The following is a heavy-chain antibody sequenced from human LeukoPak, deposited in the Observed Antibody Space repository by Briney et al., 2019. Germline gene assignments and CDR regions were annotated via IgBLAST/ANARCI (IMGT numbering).Heavy chain of an antibody. J-gene: IGHJ5*02. CDR1: GFTVISNY. D-gene: IGHD3-10*01. CDR2: IYSGGNT. CDR3: ASLGGSGSLNRFDP. V-gene: IGHV3-53*01. Sequence: GGSLRLSCAASGFTVISNYMSWVRQAPGKGLEWVSVIYSGGNTYYADSVEGRFTISRDNSKNTLYPQMKTLKAEDTAVYYCASLGGSGSLNRFDPWGQGTRVTVSS.